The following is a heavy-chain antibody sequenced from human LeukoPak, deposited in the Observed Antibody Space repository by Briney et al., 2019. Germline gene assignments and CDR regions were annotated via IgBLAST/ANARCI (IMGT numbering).Heavy chain of an antibody. CDR1: GESVINHY. Sequence: SETLSLTCAVYGESVINHYWSWIRQPPGKGLEWIGEINHSGSTNYNSSLKSRVAISVDTSNNQFSLKLSSVTAADTAVYYCARLGIKIFWGPNYMDVWGKGTTVTISS. J-gene: IGHJ6*03. D-gene: IGHD3-9*01. CDR3: ARLGIKIFWGPNYMDV. V-gene: IGHV4-34*01. CDR2: INHSGST.